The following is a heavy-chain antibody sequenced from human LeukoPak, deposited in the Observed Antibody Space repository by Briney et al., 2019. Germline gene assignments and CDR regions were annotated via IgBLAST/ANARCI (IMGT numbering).Heavy chain of an antibody. CDR2: IYYSGST. CDR3: ARFHIAAAGNGAFDI. CDR1: GGSISSGGYY. D-gene: IGHD6-13*01. J-gene: IGHJ3*02. Sequence: SETLSLTCTVSGGSISSGGYYWSWIRQHPGKGLEWIGYIYYSGSTYYNPSLRSRVTISVDTSKNQFSLKLSSVTAADTAVYYCARFHIAAAGNGAFDIWGQGTMITVSS. V-gene: IGHV4-31*03.